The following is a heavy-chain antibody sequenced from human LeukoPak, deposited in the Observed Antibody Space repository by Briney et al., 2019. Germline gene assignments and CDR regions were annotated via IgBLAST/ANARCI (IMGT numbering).Heavy chain of an antibody. V-gene: IGHV4-59*01. CDR1: GGSISSYY. CDR2: IYYSGST. CDR3: ARVEVDDYGDYNPPNPYWYFDL. D-gene: IGHD4-17*01. Sequence: SETLSLTCTVSGGSISSYYWSWIRQPPGKGLEWIGCIYYSGSTNYNPSLKSRVTISVDTSKNQFSLKLSSVTAADTAVYYCARVEVDDYGDYNPPNPYWYFDLWGRGTLVTVSS. J-gene: IGHJ2*01.